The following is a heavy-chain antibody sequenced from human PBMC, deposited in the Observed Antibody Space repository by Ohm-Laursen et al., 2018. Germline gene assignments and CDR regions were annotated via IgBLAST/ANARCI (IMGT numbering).Heavy chain of an antibody. Sequence: SDTLSLTCTVSGGSISSYYWSWIRQPAGKGLEWIGRIYTSGSTNYNPSLKSRVTMSLDASKNQFSLRLSSVTAADTAVYYCARDLVPTGLGYYYYGMDVWGQGTTVTVSS. CDR2: IYTSGST. CDR1: GGSISSYY. J-gene: IGHJ6*02. V-gene: IGHV4-4*07. CDR3: ARDLVPTGLGYYYYGMDV. D-gene: IGHD3/OR15-3a*01.